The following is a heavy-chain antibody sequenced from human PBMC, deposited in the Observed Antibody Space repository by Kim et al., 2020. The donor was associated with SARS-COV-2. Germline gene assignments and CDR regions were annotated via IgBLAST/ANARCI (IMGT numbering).Heavy chain of an antibody. CDR3: ARGEVTTDLSFDY. D-gene: IGHD4-17*01. J-gene: IGHJ4*02. V-gene: IGHV3-11*01. Sequence: YADTVKGRFTISRDNAKKQLYLQMNSLRAEDTAVYYWARGEVTTDLSFDYWGRGTLVTVSS.